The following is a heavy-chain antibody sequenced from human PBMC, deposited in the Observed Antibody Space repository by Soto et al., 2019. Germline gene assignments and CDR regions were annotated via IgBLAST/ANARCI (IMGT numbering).Heavy chain of an antibody. V-gene: IGHV4-59*12. CDR1: GDSISSDY. D-gene: IGHD2-2*01. J-gene: IGHJ5*02. CDR3: ARVPDR. Sequence: SETLSLTCSVSGDSISSDYWSWIRQPPGKGLEWIGHIYYSGTTNYSPSLKSRVIISVDRSKNQFSLKLSSVTAADTAVYYCARVPDRWGQGTLVTVSS. CDR2: IYYSGTT.